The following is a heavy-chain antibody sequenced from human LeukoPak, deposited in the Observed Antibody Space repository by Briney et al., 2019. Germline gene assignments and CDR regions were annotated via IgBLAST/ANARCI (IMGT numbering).Heavy chain of an antibody. V-gene: IGHV3-7*01. J-gene: IGHJ4*02. CDR1: GFTFSSYW. CDR3: ARDYYDSSGYYSFDY. CDR2: IKQDGSEK. D-gene: IGHD3-22*01. Sequence: PGGSLRLSCAASGFTFSSYWMSWVRQAPGKGLEWVANIKQDGSEKYYVDSVKGRFTISRDNAKNSLYLQMNSLRAEDTAVYYCARDYYDSSGYYSFDYWGQGPLVTVSS.